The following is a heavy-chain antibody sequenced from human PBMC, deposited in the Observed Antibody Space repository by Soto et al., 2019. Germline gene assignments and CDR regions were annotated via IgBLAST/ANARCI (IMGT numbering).Heavy chain of an antibody. V-gene: IGHV5-51*01. Sequence: GESLKISCKGSGYSFTSYWIGWVRQMPGKGLEWMGIIYPGDSDTRHSPSFQGQVTISADKSISTAYLQWSSLKASDTAMYYCARRDFDYYYGMDVWGQGTTVTVSS. J-gene: IGHJ6*02. CDR2: IYPGDSDT. CDR1: GYSFTSYW. CDR3: ARRDFDYYYGMDV.